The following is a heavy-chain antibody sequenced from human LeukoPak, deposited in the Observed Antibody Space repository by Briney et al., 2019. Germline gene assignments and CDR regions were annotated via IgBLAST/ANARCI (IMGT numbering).Heavy chain of an antibody. J-gene: IGHJ4*02. D-gene: IGHD3-16*01. Sequence: PSETLSLTCTVSGGSISSYYWSWIRQPPGKGLEWIGYIYYSGSTNYNPSLKSRVTISVDTSKNQFSLKLSSVTAADTAVYYCARGLRYRSVLGYWGQGTLVTVSS. CDR3: ARGLRYRSVLGY. V-gene: IGHV4-59*12. CDR1: GGSISSYY. CDR2: IYYSGST.